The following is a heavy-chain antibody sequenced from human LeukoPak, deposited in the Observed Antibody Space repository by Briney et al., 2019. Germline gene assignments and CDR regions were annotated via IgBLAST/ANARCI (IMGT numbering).Heavy chain of an antibody. J-gene: IGHJ3*02. CDR1: GYTFTSYD. Sequence: ASVKVSCKASGYTFTSYDINWMRQATGQGLEWMGWMNPNSGNTGYAQKFQGRVTMTRNTSISTAYMELSSLRSEDTAVYYCASYDPDTAMATGAFDIWGQGTMVTVSS. CDR3: ASYDPDTAMATGAFDI. V-gene: IGHV1-8*01. D-gene: IGHD5-18*01. CDR2: MNPNSGNT.